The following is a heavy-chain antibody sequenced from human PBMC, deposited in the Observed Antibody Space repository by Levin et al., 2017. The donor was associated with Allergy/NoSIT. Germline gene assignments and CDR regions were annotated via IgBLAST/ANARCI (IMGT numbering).Heavy chain of an antibody. V-gene: IGHV3-30*18. D-gene: IGHD6-6*01. J-gene: IGHJ6*02. CDR2: ISYDGSNK. Sequence: GGSLRLSCAASGFTFSTYVMHWLRQAPGKGLEWVAIISYDGSNKFYADSVKGRFTVSRDNSRNTLHLQMNSLRPEDTAIYYCAKDSEQLVLLYGMDVWGQGTTVTVSS. CDR1: GFTFSTYV. CDR3: AKDSEQLVLLYGMDV.